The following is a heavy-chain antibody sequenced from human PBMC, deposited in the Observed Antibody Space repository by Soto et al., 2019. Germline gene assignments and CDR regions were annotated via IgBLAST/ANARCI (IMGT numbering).Heavy chain of an antibody. V-gene: IGHV3-23*01. Sequence: PGGSLRLSCAASGFTFSSYAMCWVRQAPGKGLEWVSSISVSGDRTFYADSVKGRFTISRDNSKTTVYLEMNSLRVEDTAEYYCVRDPRYDTTGYYSPHYYFYGMDVWGQGTTVTVSS. CDR1: GFTFSSYA. D-gene: IGHD3-22*01. CDR2: ISVSGDRT. CDR3: VRDPRYDTTGYYSPHYYFYGMDV. J-gene: IGHJ6*02.